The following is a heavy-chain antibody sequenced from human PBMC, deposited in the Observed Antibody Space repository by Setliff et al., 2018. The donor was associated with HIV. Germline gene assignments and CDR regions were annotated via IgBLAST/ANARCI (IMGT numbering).Heavy chain of an antibody. V-gene: IGHV1-2*06. J-gene: IGHJ3*02. CDR2: ISPQNGVA. D-gene: IGHD3-10*02. Sequence: ASVKVSCKAGGYMMFGYKTSWLRQAPGQGLEWIGRISPQNGVAEYAPKFLGRVTMTLDTSISTAFLKIPRVTSDDAAVYYCARPRMFDSFDIWGQGTMVTVSS. CDR3: ARPRMFDSFDI. CDR1: GYMMFGYK.